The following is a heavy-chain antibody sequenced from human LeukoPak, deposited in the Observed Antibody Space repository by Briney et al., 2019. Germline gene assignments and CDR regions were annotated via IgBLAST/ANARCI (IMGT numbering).Heavy chain of an antibody. CDR2: INPSGGST. D-gene: IGHD3-22*01. J-gene: IGHJ4*02. CDR1: GYTFTSYY. Sequence: ASVKVSCKASGYTFTSYYMHWVRQAPGQGLEWMGIINPSGGSTSYAQKFQGRVTMTRDTSTSTVYMELSSLRSEDTAVYYCARPYYYDSSGYSPPYYFGYWGQGTLVTVSS. CDR3: ARPYYYDSSGYSPPYYFGY. V-gene: IGHV1-46*03.